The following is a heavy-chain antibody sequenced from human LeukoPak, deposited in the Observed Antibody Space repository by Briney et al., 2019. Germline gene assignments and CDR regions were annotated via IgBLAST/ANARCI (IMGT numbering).Heavy chain of an antibody. CDR3: ARSFVTSSWYDFDY. CDR2: IYTSGST. Sequence: SETLSLTCTVSGGSISSYYWSWIRQPAGKGLEWLGRIYTSGSTNYNPSLKSRVAMSVDTSKNQFSLKLSSVTAADTAVYYCARSFVTSSWYDFDYWGQGTLVTVSS. V-gene: IGHV4-4*07. CDR1: GGSISSYY. J-gene: IGHJ4*02. D-gene: IGHD6-13*01.